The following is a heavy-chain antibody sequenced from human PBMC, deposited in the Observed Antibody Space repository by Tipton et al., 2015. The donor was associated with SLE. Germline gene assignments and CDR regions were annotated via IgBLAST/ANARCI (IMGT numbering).Heavy chain of an antibody. CDR2: IYYTGTTT. CDR3: ARLHGYSYGLNWFDP. D-gene: IGHD5-18*01. J-gene: IGHJ5*02. Sequence: TLSLTSAVSCGSVSSSSKYWAWIRQPPGKGLEWIGSIYYTGTTTYYNSLLKSRVTMSVDTSKNQFSLRLTSVIAADTAVYYCARLHGYSYGLNWFDPWDQGTLISVSS. V-gene: IGHV4-39*07. CDR1: CGSVSSSSKY.